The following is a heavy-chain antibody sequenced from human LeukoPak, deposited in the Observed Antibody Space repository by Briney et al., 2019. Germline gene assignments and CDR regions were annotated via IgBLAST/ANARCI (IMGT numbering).Heavy chain of an antibody. D-gene: IGHD3-22*01. Sequence: SGTLSLTCAVSGGSISSSNWWSWVRQPSGKGLEWIGEIYYSGSTYYNPSLKSRVTISVDTSKNQFSLKLSSVTAADTAVYYCARTSITMIVVVGWGQGTLVTVSS. CDR2: IYYSGST. J-gene: IGHJ4*02. CDR3: ARTSITMIVVVG. V-gene: IGHV4-4*02. CDR1: GGSISSSNW.